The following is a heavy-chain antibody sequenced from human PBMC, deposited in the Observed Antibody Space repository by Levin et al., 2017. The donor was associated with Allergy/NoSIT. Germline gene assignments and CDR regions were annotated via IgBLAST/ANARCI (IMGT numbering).Heavy chain of an antibody. CDR2: ISGSGGST. D-gene: IGHD3-9*01. CDR1: GFTFSSYA. CDR3: AKGDYDILTAVMGRYYGMDV. J-gene: IGHJ6*02. Sequence: GGSLRLSCAASGFTFSSYAMSWVRQAPGKGLEWVSAISGSGGSTYYADSVKGRFTISRDNSKNTLYLQMNSLRAEDTAVYYCAKGDYDILTAVMGRYYGMDVWGQGTTVTVSS. V-gene: IGHV3-23*01.